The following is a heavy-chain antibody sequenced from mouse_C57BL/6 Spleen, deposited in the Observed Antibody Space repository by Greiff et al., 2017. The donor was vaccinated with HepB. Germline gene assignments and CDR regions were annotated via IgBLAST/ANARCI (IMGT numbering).Heavy chain of an antibody. CDR1: GFTFTDYY. Sequence: EVKLVESGGGLVQPGGSLSLSCAASGFTFTDYYMSWVRQPPGKALEWLGFIRNKANGYTTEYSASVKGRFTISRDNSQSILYLQMNALRAEDSATYYCARGLRRGDYAMDYWGQVTSVTVSS. D-gene: IGHD2-2*01. V-gene: IGHV7-3*01. CDR2: IRNKANGYTT. CDR3: ARGLRRGDYAMDY. J-gene: IGHJ4*01.